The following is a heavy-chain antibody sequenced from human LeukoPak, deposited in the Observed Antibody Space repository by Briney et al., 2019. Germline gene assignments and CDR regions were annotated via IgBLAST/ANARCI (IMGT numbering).Heavy chain of an antibody. CDR1: GGSLSSYY. J-gene: IGHJ4*02. CDR2: ISSSSSYI. D-gene: IGHD2-8*01. Sequence: PSETLSLTCTVSGGSLSSYYWSWIRQPPGKGLEWVSSISSSSSYIYYADSVKGRFTISRDNAKNSLYLQMNSLRAEDTAVYYCARLSGVLMVYATHPFDYWGQGTLVTVSS. V-gene: IGHV3-21*01. CDR3: ARLSGVLMVYATHPFDY.